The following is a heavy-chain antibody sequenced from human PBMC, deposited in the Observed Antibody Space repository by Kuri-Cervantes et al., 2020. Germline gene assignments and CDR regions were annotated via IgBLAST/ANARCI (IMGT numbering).Heavy chain of an antibody. D-gene: IGHD1-26*01. CDR3: AKDISGSYFYYYYYGMDV. J-gene: IGHJ6*02. CDR1: GFTFSSYS. CDR2: ISGSGGSA. Sequence: ESLKISCAASGFTFSSYSMSWVRQAPGKGLEWVSAISGSGGSAYYADGVNGRFTIPRDNSKNTLYLQMNSLRVEDTAVYYCAKDISGSYFYYYYYGMDVWGQGTMVTVSS. V-gene: IGHV3-23*01.